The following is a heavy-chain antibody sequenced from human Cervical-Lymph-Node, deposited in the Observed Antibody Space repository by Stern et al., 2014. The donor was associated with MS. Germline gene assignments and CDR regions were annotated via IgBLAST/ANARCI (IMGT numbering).Heavy chain of an antibody. CDR1: GFRFTTAP. Sequence: EVQLVESGGGLVQPGGSLQLTCAASGFRFTTAPIHWVRQAPGKGLEWVGRIRTKPNNYATSFGASVQGRFTISRDDSKNTTYLRMDSLKTEDTAVYYCTGPELDNWGQGSLVTVSS. CDR3: TGPELDN. V-gene: IGHV3-73*01. CDR2: IRTKPNNYAT. J-gene: IGHJ4*02.